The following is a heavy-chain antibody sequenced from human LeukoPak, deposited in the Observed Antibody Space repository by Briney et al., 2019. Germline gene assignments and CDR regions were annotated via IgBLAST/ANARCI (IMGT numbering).Heavy chain of an antibody. Sequence: ASVKVSCKASGYTFSSYGISWVRQAPGQGLEWMGWISAYNGNTNYAQKLQGRVTMTTDTSTSTAYMELRSLRSDDTAVYYCARDGISSGYYYRDYWGQGTLVTVSS. CDR1: GYTFSSYG. V-gene: IGHV1-18*01. J-gene: IGHJ4*02. CDR3: ARDGISSGYYYRDY. CDR2: ISAYNGNT. D-gene: IGHD3-22*01.